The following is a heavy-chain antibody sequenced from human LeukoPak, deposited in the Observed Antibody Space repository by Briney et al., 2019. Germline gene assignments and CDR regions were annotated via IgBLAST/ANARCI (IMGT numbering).Heavy chain of an antibody. CDR2: IYHSGTI. D-gene: IGHD6-19*01. CDR3: AGNSGWYVYNY. V-gene: IGHV4-38-2*02. CDR1: GYSISSGYY. J-gene: IGHJ4*02. Sequence: PSETLSLTCTVSGYSISSGYYWGWIRQPPGKGLEWLASIYHSGTIYYNPSLKSRVTISVDTSKNQFSLKLTSVTAADTAVYYCAGNSGWYVYNYWGQGTLVSVSS.